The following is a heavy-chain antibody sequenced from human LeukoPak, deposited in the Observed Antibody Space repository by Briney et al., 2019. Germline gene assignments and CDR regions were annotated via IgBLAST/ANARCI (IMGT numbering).Heavy chain of an antibody. J-gene: IGHJ4*02. D-gene: IGHD6-13*01. CDR3: ATQRYSSSWRDY. CDR2: IYYSGST. CDR1: GGSISSSSYY. Sequence: PSETLSLTCTVSGGSISSSSYYWGWIRRPPGKGLEWIGSIYYSGSTYYNPSLKSRVTISVDTSKNQFSLKLSSVTAADTAVYYCATQRYSSSWRDYWGQGTLVTVSS. V-gene: IGHV4-39*01.